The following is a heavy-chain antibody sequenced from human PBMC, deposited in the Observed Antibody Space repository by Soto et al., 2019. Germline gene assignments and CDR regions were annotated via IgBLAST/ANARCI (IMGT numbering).Heavy chain of an antibody. J-gene: IGHJ4*02. V-gene: IGHV3-74*03. CDR3: ARDEVDY. CDR2: MTSDGRTT. Sequence: PGGSLRLSCAASGFTFGNYWMHWVRQAPGKGPEWVSRMTSDGRTTQYADSVKGRFTVSRDNAKNTLYLQMNSLRAEDTAVYYCARDEVDYWGPGTLVTVSS. CDR1: GFTFGNYW.